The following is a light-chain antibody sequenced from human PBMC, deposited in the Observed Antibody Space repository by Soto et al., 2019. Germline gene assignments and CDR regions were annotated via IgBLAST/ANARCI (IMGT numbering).Light chain of an antibody. Sequence: EIVLTQSPATLSLSPGERATLSCRASQSVSSYLAWYQQKPGQAPRLLIYDSSNRAAGIPVRFSGSGSGTDFTLTISSLEPEDLAVYYCQQRSNWPRTFGQGTKVEIK. CDR2: DSS. V-gene: IGKV3-11*01. J-gene: IGKJ1*01. CDR1: QSVSSY. CDR3: QQRSNWPRT.